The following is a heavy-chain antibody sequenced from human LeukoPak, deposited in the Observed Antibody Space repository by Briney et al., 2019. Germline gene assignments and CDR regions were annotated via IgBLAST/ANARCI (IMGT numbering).Heavy chain of an antibody. J-gene: IGHJ4*02. Sequence: GSSVKVSCKASGGTFSSYTISWVRQAPGQGPEWMGRIIPILGIANYAQKFQGRVTITADKSTSTAYMELSSLRSEDTAVYYCATQVGLHLDYWGQGTLVTVSS. CDR1: GGTFSSYT. CDR2: IIPILGIA. CDR3: ATQVGLHLDY. V-gene: IGHV1-69*02. D-gene: IGHD2-15*01.